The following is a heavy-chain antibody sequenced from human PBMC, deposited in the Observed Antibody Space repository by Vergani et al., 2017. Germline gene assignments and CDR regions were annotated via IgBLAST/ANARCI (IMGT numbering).Heavy chain of an antibody. V-gene: IGHV1-69-2*01. CDR2: VDPEDGET. J-gene: IGHJ6*02. D-gene: IGHD5-12*01. CDR1: GYTFTDHY. Sequence: EVQLVQSGAEVKKPGATMNISCTVSGYTFTDHYMHWVKQAPGKGLEWMGLVDPEDGETIYAEKFKGRVTIAADTSTDTAHLELSSLRSEDTAVYYCATPPTVATGGMEGWGQGTTVIVSS. CDR3: ATPPTVATGGMEG.